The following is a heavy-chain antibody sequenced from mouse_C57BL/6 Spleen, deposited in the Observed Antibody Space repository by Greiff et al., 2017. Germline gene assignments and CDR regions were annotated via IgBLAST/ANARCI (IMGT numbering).Heavy chain of an antibody. CDR3: ARSYYGSRTWFAY. V-gene: IGHV1-80*01. CDR1: GYAFSSYW. D-gene: IGHD1-1*01. CDR2: IYPGDGDT. J-gene: IGHJ3*01. Sequence: VQLVESGAELVQPGASVKISCKASGYAFSSYWMNWVKQRPGKGLEWIGQIYPGDGDTNYNGKFKGKATLTADKSSSTAYMQLSSLTSEDSAVYFCARSYYGSRTWFAYWGQGTLVTVSA.